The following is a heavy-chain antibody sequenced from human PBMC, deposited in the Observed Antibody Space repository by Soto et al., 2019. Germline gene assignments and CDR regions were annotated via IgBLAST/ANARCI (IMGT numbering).Heavy chain of an antibody. CDR1: GGSISSSNW. CDR2: IYHSGST. Sequence: SETLSLTCAVSGGSISSSNWWSWVRQPPGKGLEWIGEIYHSGSTNYNPSLKSRVAISVDTSKNHFSLKLSSVTAADTAVYYCARKAMRGAAFDFWGQGTMVTVSS. CDR3: ARKAMRGAAFDF. J-gene: IGHJ3*01. V-gene: IGHV4-4*02.